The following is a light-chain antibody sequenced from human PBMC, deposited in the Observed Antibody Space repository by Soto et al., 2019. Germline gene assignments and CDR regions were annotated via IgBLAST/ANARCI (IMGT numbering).Light chain of an antibody. CDR3: TSYTSNSHVV. V-gene: IGLV2-14*01. CDR2: EVS. J-gene: IGLJ2*01. CDR1: SSDVGGYDY. Sequence: SALTQPASVSGSPGQSITISCTGTSSDVGGYDYVSWYQQHPGKAPKLMISEVSNRPSGVSNRFSGSKSGNTASLTISGLQAEDEADYYCTSYTSNSHVVFGGGTKLTVL.